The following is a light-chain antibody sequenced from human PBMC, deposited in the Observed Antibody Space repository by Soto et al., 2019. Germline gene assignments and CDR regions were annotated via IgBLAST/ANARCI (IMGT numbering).Light chain of an antibody. CDR2: EVS. CDR1: SSDVGGYNY. Sequence: QSVLTQPPSASGSPGQSVTISYTGTSSDVGGYNYVSWYQQHSGKAPKLMIYEVSKRPSGVPDRFSGSKSGNTASLTVSGLQAEDEADYYCSSYAGSNNLVFGGGTKLTVL. J-gene: IGLJ2*01. V-gene: IGLV2-8*01. CDR3: SSYAGSNNLV.